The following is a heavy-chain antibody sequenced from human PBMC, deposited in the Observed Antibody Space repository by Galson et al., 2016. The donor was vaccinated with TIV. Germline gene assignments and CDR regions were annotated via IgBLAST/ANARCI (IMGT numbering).Heavy chain of an antibody. Sequence: SLRLSCAASGFTFSSYAMSWVRQAPGKGPEWVSAISAGGGNEYYADSVKGRFTISRDNSLNTLYLQMNGLRAEDSAVYYCAKSTNWNYLYYFDYWGQGALVTVSS. V-gene: IGHV3-23*01. J-gene: IGHJ4*02. CDR3: AKSTNWNYLYYFDY. CDR2: ISAGGGNE. D-gene: IGHD1-7*01. CDR1: GFTFSSYA.